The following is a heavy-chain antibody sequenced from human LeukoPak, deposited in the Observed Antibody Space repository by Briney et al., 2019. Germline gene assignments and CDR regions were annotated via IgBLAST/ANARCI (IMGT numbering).Heavy chain of an antibody. J-gene: IGHJ3*02. CDR1: GVSISNYY. CDR3: ARDPLGSDGYNGAFDI. V-gene: IGHV4-59*01. CDR2: VYYSGST. Sequence: SEILSLTCTVSGVSISNYYWNWVRQPPGKGLEWIGYVYYSGSTSYNPSLKSRVTISVDMSKNQFALNLNSVTAADTAIYFCARDPLGSDGYNGAFDIWGQGTMVTVSS. D-gene: IGHD5-24*01.